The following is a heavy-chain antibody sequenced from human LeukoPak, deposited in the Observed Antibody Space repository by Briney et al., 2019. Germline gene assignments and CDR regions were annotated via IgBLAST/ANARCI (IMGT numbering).Heavy chain of an antibody. CDR2: VDPEDGET. V-gene: IGHV1-69-2*01. J-gene: IGHJ4*02. D-gene: IGHD1-1*01. Sequence: ASVKISCKVSGYAFSDYYMHWVQQAPGKGLEWMGLVDPEDGETIYAEKFQGRVTITADTSTDTAYMELSSLRSKDTAVYYCATGPTGTLDYWGQGTLVTVSS. CDR1: GYAFSDYY. CDR3: ATGPTGTLDY.